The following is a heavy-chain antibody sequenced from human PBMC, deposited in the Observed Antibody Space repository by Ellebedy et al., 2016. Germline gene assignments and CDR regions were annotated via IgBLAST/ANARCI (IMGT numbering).Heavy chain of an antibody. J-gene: IGHJ4*02. Sequence: FQGRVTMTEDTSTDTAYMELSSLRSDDTAVYYCARESVVVVAAYFDYWGQGTLVTVSS. V-gene: IGHV1-24*01. CDR3: ARESVVVVAAYFDY. D-gene: IGHD2-15*01.